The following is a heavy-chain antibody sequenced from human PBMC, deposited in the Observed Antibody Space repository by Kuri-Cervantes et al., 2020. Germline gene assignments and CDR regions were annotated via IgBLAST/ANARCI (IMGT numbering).Heavy chain of an antibody. J-gene: IGHJ6*02. CDR3: ARPGYSSSWYEFIYYYGMDV. D-gene: IGHD6-13*01. V-gene: IGHV4-39*01. Sequence: SQTLSLTCTVSGGSISSSSYYWGWIRQPPGKGLEWIGSIYYSGSTYYNPSLKSRVTISVDTSKNQFSLKLSSVTAADTAVYYCARPGYSSSWYEFIYYYGMDVWGQGTTVTVSS. CDR2: IYYSGST. CDR1: GGSISSSSYY.